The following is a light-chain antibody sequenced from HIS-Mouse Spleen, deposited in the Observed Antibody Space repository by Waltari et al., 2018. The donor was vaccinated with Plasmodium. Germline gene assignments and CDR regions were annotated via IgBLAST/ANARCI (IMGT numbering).Light chain of an antibody. CDR2: EDS. V-gene: IGLV3-10*01. Sequence: SYELTQPPSVSVSPGQTARITCSGDALPKKYAYWYQQKSGQAPVRVIYEDSKRPSGIPARFSGSISGTMATLTISGAQVEDEADYYCYSTDSSGNHRVFGGGTKPTVL. CDR1: ALPKKY. J-gene: IGLJ3*02. CDR3: YSTDSSGNHRV.